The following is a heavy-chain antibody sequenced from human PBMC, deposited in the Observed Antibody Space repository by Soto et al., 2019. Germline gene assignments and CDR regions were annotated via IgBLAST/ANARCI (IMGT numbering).Heavy chain of an antibody. D-gene: IGHD4-17*01. Sequence: PTLVNPTQTLTLTCTFSGFSLSTSGMCVSWIRQPPGKALEWLARIDWDDDKYYSTSLKTRLTISKDTSKNQVVLTMTNMDPVDTATYYCARLRSVTTPSYYFDFWGQGTLVTVSS. J-gene: IGHJ4*02. CDR1: GFSLSTSGMC. CDR2: IDWDDDK. V-gene: IGHV2-70*11. CDR3: ARLRSVTTPSYYFDF.